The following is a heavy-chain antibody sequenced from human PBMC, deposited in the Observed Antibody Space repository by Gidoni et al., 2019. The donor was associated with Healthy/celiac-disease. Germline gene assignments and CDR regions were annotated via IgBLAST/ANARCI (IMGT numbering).Heavy chain of an antibody. V-gene: IGHV3-30*01. Sequence: QVQLVESGGGVVQPGRSLRLSCAASGFPFRRYAMHWFRQAPGKGLEWVAVISYDGSNKYYADSVKGRFTISRDNSKNTLYLQMNSLRAEDTAVYYCARVEGDTALGYYYGMDVWGQGTTVTVSS. CDR1: GFPFRRYA. J-gene: IGHJ6*02. CDR2: ISYDGSNK. D-gene: IGHD5-18*01. CDR3: ARVEGDTALGYYYGMDV.